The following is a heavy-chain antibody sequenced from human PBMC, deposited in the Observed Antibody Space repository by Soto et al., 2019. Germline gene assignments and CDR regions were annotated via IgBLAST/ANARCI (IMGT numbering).Heavy chain of an antibody. CDR2: IYSGGYT. V-gene: IGHV3-53*01. CDR3: GTLPGGGGY. Sequence: EVQLVESGGGLIQPGGSLRLSCAVSGFTVSNNYMSWVRQAPGKGLEGVSVIYSGGYTAYGDSVKGRFTISRDNSKNTFFLQKNRRSAHDPAVFFCGTLPGGGGYWGQGTLVTVSS. J-gene: IGHJ4*02. CDR1: GFTVSNNY. D-gene: IGHD3-10*01.